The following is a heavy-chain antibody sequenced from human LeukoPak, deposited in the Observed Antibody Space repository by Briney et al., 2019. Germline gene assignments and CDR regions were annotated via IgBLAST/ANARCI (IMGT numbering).Heavy chain of an antibody. CDR3: AKRGGSSRDKGYFDY. J-gene: IGHJ4*02. CDR1: GFIFSSYS. CDR2: IGPSGAST. Sequence: GGSLRLSCAACGFIFSSYSMRWVRQAPGKGLEWVSVIGPSGASTSYTDSVKGRFTVSRDNSKSTLYLQMSSLRAEDTAVYYCAKRGGSSRDKGYFDYWGQGTLVTVSS. D-gene: IGHD1-26*01. V-gene: IGHV3-23*01.